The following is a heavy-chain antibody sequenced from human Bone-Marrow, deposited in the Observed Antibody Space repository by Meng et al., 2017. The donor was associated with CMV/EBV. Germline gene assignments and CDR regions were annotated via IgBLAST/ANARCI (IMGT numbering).Heavy chain of an antibody. CDR3: AREAPNWYFDL. J-gene: IGHJ2*01. CDR1: GYTFNNYN. V-gene: IGHV1-46*02. D-gene: IGHD2-8*01. CDR2: INPSDSGT. Sequence: SCKAYGYTFNNYNIQWVRQAPGQGLEWVGIINPSDSGTSYAQKFQGRVTMTRDTSTNTVYMELSSLRSQDTAVFYCAREAPNWYFDLWGRGTLVTVSS.